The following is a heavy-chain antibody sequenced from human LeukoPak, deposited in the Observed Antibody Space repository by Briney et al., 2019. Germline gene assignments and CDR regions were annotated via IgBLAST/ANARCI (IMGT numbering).Heavy chain of an antibody. CDR1: GFTFDDYA. V-gene: IGHV3-9*01. Sequence: GGSLRLSCAASGFTFDDYAMHWVRQAPGKGLEWVSGISWNSGSIGYADSVKGRFTISRDNSKNTLYLQMNSLRAEDTAVYYCTGSMVRGVIIAFDYWGQGTLVTVSS. D-gene: IGHD3-10*01. J-gene: IGHJ4*02. CDR3: TGSMVRGVIIAFDY. CDR2: ISWNSGSI.